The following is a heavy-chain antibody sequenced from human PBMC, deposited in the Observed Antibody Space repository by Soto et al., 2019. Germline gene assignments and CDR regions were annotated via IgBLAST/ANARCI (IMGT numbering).Heavy chain of an antibody. Sequence: SETLSLTCTVSGGSISSYYWSWIRQPPGKGLEWIGYIYYSGSTNYNPSLKSRVTISVDTSKNQFSLKLSSVTAADTAVYYCARVNRAVRGLRYDYWGQGTLVTVSS. CDR1: GGSISSYY. CDR3: ARVNRAVRGLRYDY. V-gene: IGHV4-59*01. J-gene: IGHJ4*02. CDR2: IYYSGST. D-gene: IGHD3-10*01.